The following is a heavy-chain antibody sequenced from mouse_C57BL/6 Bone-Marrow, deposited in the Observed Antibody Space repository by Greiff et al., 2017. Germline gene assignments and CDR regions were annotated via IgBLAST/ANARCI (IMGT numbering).Heavy chain of an antibody. J-gene: IGHJ3*01. CDR3: TRAYYDYWFAY. V-gene: IGHV5-9-1*02. Sequence: EVKLVESGEGLVKPGGSLKLSCAASGFTFSSYAMSWVRQTPEKRLEWVAYISSGGDYTYYADTVKGRFTISRDNARNTLYLQMSSLKSEDTAMYYCTRAYYDYWFAYWGQGTLVTVSA. CDR1: GFTFSSYA. CDR2: ISSGGDYT. D-gene: IGHD2-4*01.